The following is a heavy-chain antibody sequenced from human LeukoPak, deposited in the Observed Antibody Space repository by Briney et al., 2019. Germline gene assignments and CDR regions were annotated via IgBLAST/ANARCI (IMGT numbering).Heavy chain of an antibody. CDR3: ARGGLAIDS. Sequence: SETLSLTCTVSGGSISSHYWSWIRQPPGKGLEWIGYFYNSENTNYNPSLMSRVTISVDPSKNRFSLKLSSVTAADTAVYFCARGGLAIDSRGQGTLVTVSS. CDR2: FYNSENT. J-gene: IGHJ4*02. V-gene: IGHV4-59*11. CDR1: GGSISSHY. D-gene: IGHD3-16*01.